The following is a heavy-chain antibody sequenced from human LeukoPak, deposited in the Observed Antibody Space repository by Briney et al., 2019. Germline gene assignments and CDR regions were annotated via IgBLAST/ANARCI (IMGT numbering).Heavy chain of an antibody. Sequence: SVKVSCKASGDTFSSYTISWVRQAPGQGLEWMGGVIPIFGTANYAQKFQGRVTITADESTSTAYMELSSLRSEDTAVYYCARVMEYSGSYSPDAFDIWGQGTMVTVSS. J-gene: IGHJ3*02. D-gene: IGHD1-26*01. V-gene: IGHV1-69*13. CDR3: ARVMEYSGSYSPDAFDI. CDR2: VIPIFGTA. CDR1: GDTFSSYT.